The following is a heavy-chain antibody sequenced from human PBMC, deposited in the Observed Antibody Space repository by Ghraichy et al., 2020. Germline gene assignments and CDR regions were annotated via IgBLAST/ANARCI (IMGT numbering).Heavy chain of an antibody. CDR1: GFTFDDYA. V-gene: IGHV3-9*01. CDR3: AKDSQYSSGWYNYFDY. Sequence: GGSLRLSCAASGFTFDDYAMHWVRQAPGKGLEWVSGISWNSGSIGYADSVKGRFTISRDNAKNSLYLQMNSLRAEDTALYYCAKDSQYSSGWYNYFDYWGQGTLVTVSS. D-gene: IGHD6-19*01. CDR2: ISWNSGSI. J-gene: IGHJ4*02.